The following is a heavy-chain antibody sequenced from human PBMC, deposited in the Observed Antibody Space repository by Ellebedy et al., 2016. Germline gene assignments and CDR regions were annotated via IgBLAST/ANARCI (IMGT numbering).Heavy chain of an antibody. CDR2: ISGSSTYT. CDR1: GFTFSDYY. J-gene: IGHJ4*02. Sequence: GESLKISCAASGFTFSDYYMSWIRQAPGKGLGWISDISGSSTYTTYADSVKGRFTISRDNAKNSLYLQMNSLRAEDTAVYYCARHDFGDFAFFDYWGQGILVIVSS. D-gene: IGHD4-17*01. CDR3: ARHDFGDFAFFDY. V-gene: IGHV3-11*06.